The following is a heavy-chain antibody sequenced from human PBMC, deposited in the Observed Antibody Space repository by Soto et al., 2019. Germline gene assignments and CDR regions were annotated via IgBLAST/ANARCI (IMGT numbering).Heavy chain of an antibody. CDR3: AKLGSLYYDILTGTVGFDY. V-gene: IGHV3-30*18. D-gene: IGHD3-9*01. J-gene: IGHJ4*02. Sequence: SGGSLRLSCAASGFTFSSYGMHWVRQAPGKGLEWVAVISYDGSNKYYADSVKGRFTISRDNSKNTLYLQMNSLRAEDTAVYYCAKLGSLYYDILTGTVGFDYWGQGTLVTVSS. CDR1: GFTFSSYG. CDR2: ISYDGSNK.